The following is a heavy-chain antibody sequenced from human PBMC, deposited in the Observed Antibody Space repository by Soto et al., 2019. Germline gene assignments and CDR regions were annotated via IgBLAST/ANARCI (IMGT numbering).Heavy chain of an antibody. CDR2: ISSSSSTI. V-gene: IGHV3-48*01. J-gene: IGHJ4*02. D-gene: IGHD3-16*01. Sequence: GGSLRLSCAASGFTFSSYSMNWVRQAPGKGLEWVSYISSSSSTIYYADSVKGRFTISRDNAKNSLYLQMNSLRAEDTAVYYCAGCWDYDYISHPFDYWGQGTLVTVSS. CDR1: GFTFSSYS. CDR3: AGCWDYDYISHPFDY.